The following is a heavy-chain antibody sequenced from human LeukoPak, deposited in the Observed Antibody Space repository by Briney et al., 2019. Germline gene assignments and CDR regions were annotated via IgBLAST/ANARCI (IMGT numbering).Heavy chain of an antibody. V-gene: IGHV3-23*01. J-gene: IGHJ4*02. D-gene: IGHD3-10*01. CDR2: ISGSAGST. CDR3: AKDNDYYGSGSYFDF. CDR1: GFTFNNYA. Sequence: GGSLRLSCAASGFTFNNYAMSWVRQAPGKGLEWVSAISGSAGSTYYAESVKGRFTISRDSSKNTLYLQMNSLRAEDTAVYFCAKDNDYYGSGSYFDFWGQGTLVVVSS.